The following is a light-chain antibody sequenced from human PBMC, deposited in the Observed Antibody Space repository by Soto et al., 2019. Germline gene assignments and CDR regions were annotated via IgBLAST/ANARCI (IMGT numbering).Light chain of an antibody. J-gene: IGLJ1*01. CDR2: DVS. Sequence: QSVLNQPASVSGSPGQSITISCTGTSSYVGGYNYVSWYQQHPGKAPKLMIYDVSNRPSGVSNRFSGSKSGNTASLTISGLQAEGEADYYCSSYTSSSTYVFGTGTKVTVL. CDR1: SSYVGGYNY. V-gene: IGLV2-14*01. CDR3: SSYTSSSTYV.